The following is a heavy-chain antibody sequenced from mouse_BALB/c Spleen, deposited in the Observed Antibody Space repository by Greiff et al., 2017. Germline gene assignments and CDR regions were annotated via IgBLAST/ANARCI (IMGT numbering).Heavy chain of an antibody. Sequence: EVQRVESGAELVRSGASVKLSCTASGFNIKDYYMHWVKQRPEQGLEWIGWIDPENGDTEYAPKFQGKATMTADTSSNTAYMQLSSLTSEDSAVYYCARGMHRYDGGYAMDYWGQGTSVTVSS. D-gene: IGHD2-14*01. CDR3: ARGMHRYDGGYAMDY. CDR2: IDPENGDT. J-gene: IGHJ4*01. V-gene: IGHV14-4*02. CDR1: GFNIKDYY.